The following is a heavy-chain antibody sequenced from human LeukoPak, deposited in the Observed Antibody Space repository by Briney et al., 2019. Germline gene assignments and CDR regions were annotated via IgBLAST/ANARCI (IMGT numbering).Heavy chain of an antibody. J-gene: IGHJ4*02. CDR3: ARGGLVATIDGGIDY. V-gene: IGHV1-8*01. Sequence: ASVKVSCKASGYTFTSYDINWVRQATGQGLEWTGWMNPNSGNTGYAQKFQGRVTMTRNTPISTAYMELSSLRSEDTAVYYCARGGLVATIDGGIDYWGQGTLVTVSS. CDR1: GYTFTSYD. CDR2: MNPNSGNT. D-gene: IGHD5-12*01.